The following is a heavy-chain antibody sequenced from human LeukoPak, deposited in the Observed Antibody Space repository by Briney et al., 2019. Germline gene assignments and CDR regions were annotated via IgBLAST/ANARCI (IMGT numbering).Heavy chain of an antibody. CDR1: GFTFDDYG. CDR3: ASASSLYYDFWSGITA. J-gene: IGHJ5*02. D-gene: IGHD3-3*01. V-gene: IGHV3-20*04. Sequence: GGSLRLSCAASGFTFDDYGMSWVRQAPGKGLEWVSGINWNGGSTGYADSVKGRFTISRDNAKNSLHLQMNSLRGEDTALYYCASASSLYYDFWSGITAWGQGSLVTVSS. CDR2: INWNGGST.